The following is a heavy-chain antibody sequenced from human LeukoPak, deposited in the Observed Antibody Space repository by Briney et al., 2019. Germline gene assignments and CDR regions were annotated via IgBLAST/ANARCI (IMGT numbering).Heavy chain of an antibody. CDR2: INHSVGT. J-gene: IGHJ5*01. D-gene: IGHD3-10*01. Sequence: SETLSLTCSVYSGSFSGYYWSWIRQPPGKGLEWIGEINHSVGTNYNPSLKSRVTMSLDTSKNQFSLKLSSVTAADTAVYYCARDRLLWFGELDSWGQGTLVTVSS. CDR1: SGSFSGYY. CDR3: ARDRLLWFGELDS. V-gene: IGHV4-34*01.